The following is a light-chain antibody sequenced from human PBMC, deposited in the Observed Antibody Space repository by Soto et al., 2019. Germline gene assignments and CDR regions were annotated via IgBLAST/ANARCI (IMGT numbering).Light chain of an antibody. Sequence: DIQMTQSPASLPASVGDRVTITCRASQGISNELAWYQQKPGKAPKRLIYAVSSLQTGVPSRFSGSGSGTEFTLTISSLQPDDFATYYCQHYNSYSEAFGQGTKVELK. CDR1: QGISNE. CDR2: AVS. J-gene: IGKJ1*01. V-gene: IGKV1-17*01. CDR3: QHYNSYSEA.